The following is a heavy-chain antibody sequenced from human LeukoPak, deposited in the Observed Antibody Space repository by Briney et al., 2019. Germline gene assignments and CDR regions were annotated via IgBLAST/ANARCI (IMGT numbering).Heavy chain of an antibody. CDR1: GFTFSSYW. CDR3: AREAPYYDILTGYFWEYYYYYMDV. D-gene: IGHD3-9*01. J-gene: IGHJ6*03. V-gene: IGHV3-7*01. CDR2: IKQDGSEK. Sequence: GGSLRLSCAASGFTFSSYWMSWVRQAPGKGLEWVANIKQDGSEKYYVDSVKGRFTISRDNAKNSLYLQMNSLRAEDTAVYYCAREAPYYDILTGYFWEYYYYYMDVWGKGTTVTVSS.